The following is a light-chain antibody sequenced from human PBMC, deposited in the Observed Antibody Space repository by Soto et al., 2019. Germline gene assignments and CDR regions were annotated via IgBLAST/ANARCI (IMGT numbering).Light chain of an antibody. V-gene: IGLV1-44*01. CDR2: SSD. CDR3: AAWDDSRNAVV. J-gene: IGLJ2*01. CDR1: RSNIGSHA. Sequence: QSVLTQPPSASGTPGQTVIISCSGTRSNIGSHAVNWYQQLPGTAPKRLIFSSDVRPSGVPARFSGSKSGTSASLAISGLQSEDEATYSCAAWDDSRNAVVFGGGTKLTVL.